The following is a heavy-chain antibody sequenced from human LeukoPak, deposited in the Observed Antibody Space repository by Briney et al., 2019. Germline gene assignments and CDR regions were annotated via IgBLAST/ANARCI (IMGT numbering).Heavy chain of an antibody. J-gene: IGHJ4*02. CDR3: AREVITMVRGATYRFLDY. CDR2: INHSGST. V-gene: IGHV4-34*01. D-gene: IGHD3-10*01. Sequence: GSLRLSCAASGFTVSSNYMSWIRQPPGKGLEWIGEINHSGSTNYNPSLKSRVTISVDTSKNQFSLKLSSVTAADTAVYYCAREVITMVRGATYRFLDYWGQGTLVTVSS. CDR1: GFTVSSNY.